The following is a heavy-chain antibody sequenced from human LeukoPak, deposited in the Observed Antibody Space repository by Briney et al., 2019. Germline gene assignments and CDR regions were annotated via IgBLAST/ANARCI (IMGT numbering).Heavy chain of an antibody. CDR2: IYYSGST. CDR1: GGSISSYY. D-gene: IGHD3-3*01. Sequence: SETLSLTCTVSGGSISSYYWSWIRQPPGKGLGWIGYIYYSGSTNYNPSLKSRVTISVDTSKNQFSLKLSSVTAADTAVYYCARGVRVTIFGVVTQIAFDIWGQGTMVTVSS. J-gene: IGHJ3*02. CDR3: ARGVRVTIFGVVTQIAFDI. V-gene: IGHV4-59*08.